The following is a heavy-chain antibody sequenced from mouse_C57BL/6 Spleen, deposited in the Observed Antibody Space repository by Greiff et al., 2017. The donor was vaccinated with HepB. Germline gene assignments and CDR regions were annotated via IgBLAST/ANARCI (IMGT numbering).Heavy chain of an antibody. CDR2: ISNLAYSI. CDR3: ARQGTYSNFDY. CDR1: GFTFSDYG. J-gene: IGHJ2*01. Sequence: EVKLVESGGGLVQPGGSLKLSCAASGFTFSDYGMAWVRQAPRKGPEWVAFISNLAYSIYYADTVTGRFTISGENAKNTLYLEMSSLRSEDTAMYYCARQGTYSNFDYWGQGTTLTVSS. D-gene: IGHD2-5*01. V-gene: IGHV5-15*01.